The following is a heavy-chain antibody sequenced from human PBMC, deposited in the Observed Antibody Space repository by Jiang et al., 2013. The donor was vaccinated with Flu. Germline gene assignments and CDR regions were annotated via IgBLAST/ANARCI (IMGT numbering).Heavy chain of an antibody. CDR1: GGSISSYY. Sequence: ETLSLTCSVSGGSISSYYWSWIRQPPGKGLEWIGYIYNSGSTNXNPSLKSRVTISVDTPKHQFSLKLSSVTAADTAVYYCARGGGGSGWYFDYWGQGTLVTV. D-gene: IGHD6-19*01. CDR3: ARGGGGSGWYFDY. CDR2: IYNSGST. V-gene: IGHV4-59*08. J-gene: IGHJ4*02.